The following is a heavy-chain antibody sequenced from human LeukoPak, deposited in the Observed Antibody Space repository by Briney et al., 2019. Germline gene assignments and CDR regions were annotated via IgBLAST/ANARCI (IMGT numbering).Heavy chain of an antibody. CDR3: ARVGRGDHSWGSYYCDH. V-gene: IGHV4-59*01. Sequence: SETLSLTCTVSVSGDSFSSYHWSWLRQPPGKGLEWIGYISSSGSTSYNLSLKSRLTSSVDTSKNQFSLKLNSVTAADTAVYYCARVGRGDHSWGSYYCDHWGQGTLVSVSS. CDR2: ISSSGST. CDR1: GDSFSSYH. D-gene: IGHD3-16*01. J-gene: IGHJ4*02.